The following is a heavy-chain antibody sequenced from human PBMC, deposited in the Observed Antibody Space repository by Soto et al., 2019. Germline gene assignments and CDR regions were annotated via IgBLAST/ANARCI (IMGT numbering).Heavy chain of an antibody. CDR3: ATEYYFDTSARIGAFDI. J-gene: IGHJ3*02. CDR1: GFTFSRYS. V-gene: IGHV3-21*01. CDR2: ITTSSDV. Sequence: DVQLVESGGGLVKPGGSLRLACAASGFTFSRYSMTWVRQTPGKGLEWVSSITTSSDVYYADSLKGRFTISRDTAKNSLNLQMNCLRAEDTAVYYCATEYYFDTSARIGAFDIWGQGTMVTVSS. D-gene: IGHD3-22*01.